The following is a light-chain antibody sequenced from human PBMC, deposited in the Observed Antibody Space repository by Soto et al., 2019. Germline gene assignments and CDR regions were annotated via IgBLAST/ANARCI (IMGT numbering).Light chain of an antibody. J-gene: IGLJ2*01. CDR2: EGS. Sequence: QSALTQPASVSGSPGQSITISCTGTSSDVGSYNLVSWYQQHPGKAPNLMIYEGSKRPSGVSNRFSGSKSGNTASLTISGLQAEDEAEYYCCSYAGSSTYVVFGGGTKLTVL. V-gene: IGLV2-23*01. CDR3: CSYAGSSTYVV. CDR1: SSDVGSYNL.